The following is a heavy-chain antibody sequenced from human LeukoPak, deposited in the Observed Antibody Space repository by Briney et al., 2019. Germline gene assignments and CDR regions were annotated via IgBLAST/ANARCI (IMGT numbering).Heavy chain of an antibody. Sequence: GASVKVSCKASGYTFTGYYMHWVRQAPGQGLKWMGWINPNSGGTNYAQKFQGRVTMTRDTSISTAYMELSRLRSDDTAVYYCASDRPHYYDSSGYDYWGQGTLVTVSS. J-gene: IGHJ4*02. V-gene: IGHV1-2*02. CDR3: ASDRPHYYDSSGYDY. D-gene: IGHD3-22*01. CDR2: INPNSGGT. CDR1: GYTFTGYY.